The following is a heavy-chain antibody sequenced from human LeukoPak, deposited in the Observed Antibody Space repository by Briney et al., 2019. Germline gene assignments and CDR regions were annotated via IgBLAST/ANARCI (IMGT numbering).Heavy chain of an antibody. Sequence: GGSLRLSCAASGFTFSSYWMSWVRQAPGKGLEWVANIKKDGSEKYYVDSVKGRFTISRDNAKNSLYLQMNSLRAEDTAVYYCARGTLNIPGEHGAFDYWGQGTLVTVSS. J-gene: IGHJ4*02. V-gene: IGHV3-7*01. CDR2: IKKDGSEK. CDR3: ARGTLNIPGEHGAFDY. D-gene: IGHD1-14*01. CDR1: GFTFSSYW.